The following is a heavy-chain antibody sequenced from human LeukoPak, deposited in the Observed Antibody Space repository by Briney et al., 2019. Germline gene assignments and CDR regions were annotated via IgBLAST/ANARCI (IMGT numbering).Heavy chain of an antibody. J-gene: IGHJ4*02. CDR2: IYYSGST. CDR1: GDSIRSYY. V-gene: IGHV4-59*01. Sequence: SETLSLTCAVSGDSIRSYYWSWIREPPGKGLEWIGSIYYSGSTNYNPSLKSRVTISLDTSKNQFSLRLSAVTAADTAVYYCAGVGAHHFDYWGQGTLVTVSS. D-gene: IGHD1-26*01. CDR3: AGVGAHHFDY.